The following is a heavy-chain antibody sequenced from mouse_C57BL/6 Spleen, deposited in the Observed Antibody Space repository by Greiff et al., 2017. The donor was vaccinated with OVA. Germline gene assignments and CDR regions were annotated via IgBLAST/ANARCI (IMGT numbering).Heavy chain of an antibody. CDR3: ARGSLWLRRDFDY. Sequence: VQLQQPGAELVKPGASVKMSCKASGYTFTSYWITWVKQRPGQGLEWIGDIYPGSGSTNYHEKFKSKATLTVDTSSSTAYMQLSSLTSEDSAVYYCARGSLWLRRDFDYWGQGTTLTVSS. V-gene: IGHV1-55*01. CDR2: IYPGSGST. J-gene: IGHJ2*01. CDR1: GYTFTSYW. D-gene: IGHD2-2*01.